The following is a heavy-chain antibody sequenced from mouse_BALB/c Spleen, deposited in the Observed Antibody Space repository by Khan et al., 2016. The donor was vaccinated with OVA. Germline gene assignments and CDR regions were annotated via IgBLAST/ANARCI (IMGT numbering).Heavy chain of an antibody. CDR3: AGELRGFAY. Sequence: EVQLQESGPSLVKPSQTLSLTCSVTGDSITRGYWNRIRKFPGNKLDYMGYISYSGNTYCNPSLKSRISITRDTSKNQYYLQLNSVTTEDTATYYCAGELRGFAYWGQGTLVTVSA. D-gene: IGHD1-1*01. J-gene: IGHJ3*01. CDR1: GDSITRGY. CDR2: ISYSGNT. V-gene: IGHV3-8*02.